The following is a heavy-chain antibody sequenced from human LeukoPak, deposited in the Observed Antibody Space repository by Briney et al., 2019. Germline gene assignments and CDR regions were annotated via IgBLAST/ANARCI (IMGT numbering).Heavy chain of an antibody. CDR2: ISGDGGST. J-gene: IGHJ3*02. V-gene: IGHV3-43*02. Sequence: GGSLRLSCAACGFTFDDYAMHWVRQAPGKGLEGVSLISGDGGSTYYADSVKGRFTISRDNSKNSLYLQMNSLRTEDTALYYCAKDISRRVAGSSAFDIWGQGTMVTVSS. CDR3: AKDISRRVAGSSAFDI. D-gene: IGHD6-19*01. CDR1: GFTFDDYA.